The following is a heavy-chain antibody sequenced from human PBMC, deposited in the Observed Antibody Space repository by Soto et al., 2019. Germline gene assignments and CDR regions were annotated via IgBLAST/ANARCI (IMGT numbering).Heavy chain of an antibody. CDR3: ARGTSSSSWYYAY. J-gene: IGHJ4*02. CDR2: IHYSGST. CDR1: GGSISDYY. Sequence: SETLSLTCTVSGGSISDYYWIWIRQPPGKRLEWIGYIHYSGSTNYNPSLKSRVTISVDTSKNQFSLKLSSVTAADTAVYYCARGTSSSSWYYAYWGQGTLVTVSS. D-gene: IGHD6-13*01. V-gene: IGHV4-59*01.